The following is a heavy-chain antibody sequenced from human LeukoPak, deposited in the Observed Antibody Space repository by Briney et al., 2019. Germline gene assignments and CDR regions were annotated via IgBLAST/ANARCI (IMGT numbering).Heavy chain of an antibody. Sequence: GGSLRLPCAASGFTFSSNGMHWVRQAPGKGLEWVALIWYDGSNKYYADSVKGRFTISRDNSKNTLFLQMNSLRAEDTAVYYCAGGMRHFDYWGQGTLVTVSS. CDR3: AGGMRHFDY. CDR2: IWYDGSNK. J-gene: IGHJ4*02. D-gene: IGHD2-8*01. V-gene: IGHV3-33*01. CDR1: GFTFSSNG.